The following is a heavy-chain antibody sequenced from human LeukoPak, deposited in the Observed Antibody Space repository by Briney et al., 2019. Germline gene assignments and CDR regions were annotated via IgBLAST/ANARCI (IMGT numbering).Heavy chain of an antibody. CDR2: IYHSGST. CDR3: ARSRYCSSTSCFNFDY. CDR1: GGSISSSNW. Sequence: SETLSLTCAVSGGSISSSNWWSWVRQPPGKGLEWIGEIYHSGSTNYNPSLKSRVTISVDKSKNQFSLKLSSVTAADTAVYYCARSRYCSSTSCFNFDYWGQGTLVTVSS. J-gene: IGHJ4*02. V-gene: IGHV4-4*02. D-gene: IGHD2-2*01.